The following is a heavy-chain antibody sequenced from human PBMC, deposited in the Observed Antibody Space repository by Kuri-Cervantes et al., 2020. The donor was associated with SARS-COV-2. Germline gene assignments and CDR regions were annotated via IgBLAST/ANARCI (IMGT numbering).Heavy chain of an antibody. CDR3: ARGVETGAVSKDRDAFDL. CDR1: GYTFTGYY. D-gene: IGHD3-3*01. CDR2: INPNSGGT. V-gene: IGHV1-2*04. J-gene: IGHJ3*01. Sequence: ASVKVSCKASGYTFTGYYMHWVRQAPGQGLEWMGWINPNSGGTSYAQKFQGWVTMTRDTSISTVYMELSSLTSEDTALYFCARGVETGAVSKDRDAFDLWGQGTLVTVSS.